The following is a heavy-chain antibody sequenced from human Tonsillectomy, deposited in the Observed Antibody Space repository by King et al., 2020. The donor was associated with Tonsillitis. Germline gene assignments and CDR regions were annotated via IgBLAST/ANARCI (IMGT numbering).Heavy chain of an antibody. D-gene: IGHD2-15*01. CDR2: IRNKDNDYAT. Sequence: VQLVESGGGLVQPGDSLKLSCAASGFTFSGSAMHWVRQASGKGLEWVGRIRNKDNDYATAYAASVKGRFTISRGDSKNTAYLQMHSLKTEDTAVYYCSSRRFCRGGSCYSGYGMDAWGQGTTVTVSS. CDR3: SSRRFCRGGSCYSGYGMDA. CDR1: GFTFSGSA. J-gene: IGHJ6*02. V-gene: IGHV3-73*02.